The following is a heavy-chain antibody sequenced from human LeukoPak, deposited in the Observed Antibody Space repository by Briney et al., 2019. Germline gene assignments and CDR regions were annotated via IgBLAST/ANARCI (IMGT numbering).Heavy chain of an antibody. V-gene: IGHV3-30-3*02. Sequence: SCKASGGTFSSYAMHWVRQAPGKGLEWVAVISYDGSNKYYADSVKGRFTISRDNSKNTLYLQMNSLRAEDTAVYYCAKTYYDYIWGAYPLDLWGLGTLVTVSS. J-gene: IGHJ5*02. CDR1: GGTFSSYA. D-gene: IGHD3-16*01. CDR3: AKTYYDYIWGAYPLDL. CDR2: ISYDGSNK.